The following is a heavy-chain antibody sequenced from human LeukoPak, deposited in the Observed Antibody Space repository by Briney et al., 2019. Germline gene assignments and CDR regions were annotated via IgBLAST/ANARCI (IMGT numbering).Heavy chain of an antibody. V-gene: IGHV3-15*01. CDR3: TTDRGPHPR. Sequence: GGSLRLSCAASGFTFSNAWMSWVRQAPGKGLEWVGRIKSKIDGGTTDYAAPVKGGFTISRDDSKNMLYLQMNSLKTEDTAVYYCTTDRGPHPRWGQGTMVTVSS. CDR2: IKSKIDGGTT. CDR1: GFTFSNAW. J-gene: IGHJ3*01.